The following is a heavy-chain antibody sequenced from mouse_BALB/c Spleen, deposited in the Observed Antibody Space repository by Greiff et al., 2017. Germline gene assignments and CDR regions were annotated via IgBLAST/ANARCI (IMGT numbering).Heavy chain of an antibody. Sequence: QVQLKESGPGLVAPSQSLSITCTASGFSLTSYGVPWVRQPPGKGLEWLGVIWTGGSTNYNSPLMSRLSISIDNSKSQVFLKMHSLQTDDTAMYYCASEGAYGNYGYFAYWGQGTLVTVSA. J-gene: IGHJ3*01. CDR1: GFSLTSYG. CDR2: IWTGGST. D-gene: IGHD2-10*02. V-gene: IGHV2-9*02. CDR3: ASEGAYGNYGYFAY.